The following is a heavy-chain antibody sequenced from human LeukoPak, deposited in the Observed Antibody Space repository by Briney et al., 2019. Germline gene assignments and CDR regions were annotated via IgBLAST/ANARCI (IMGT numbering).Heavy chain of an antibody. Sequence: GGSLRLSCSASGFTFSNYGMHWVRQAPGKGLEYVSAITNNGGDVNYADSVKGRFTISRDNAKNSLFLQMNSLRAEDTAVYYCTRTARNVDVWGQGTTVTVSS. J-gene: IGHJ6*02. CDR2: ITNNGGDV. D-gene: IGHD2-8*02. V-gene: IGHV3-64*04. CDR3: TRTARNVDV. CDR1: GFTFSNYG.